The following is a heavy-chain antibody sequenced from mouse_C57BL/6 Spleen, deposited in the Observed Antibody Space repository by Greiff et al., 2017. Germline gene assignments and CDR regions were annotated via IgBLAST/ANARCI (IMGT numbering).Heavy chain of an antibody. D-gene: IGHD4-1*01. CDR3: SREELGRGYFDY. J-gene: IGHJ2*01. V-gene: IGHV3-1*01. CDR1: GYSITSGYD. CDR2: ISYSSST. Sequence: EVKLQESGPGMVKPSQSLSLTCTVTGYSITSGYDWHWIRHFPGNKLEWMGYISYSSSTNYNPSLKSRIAITHDTSKNHFFLKLNSVTTEDTATYYCSREELGRGYFDYWGQGTTLTVSS.